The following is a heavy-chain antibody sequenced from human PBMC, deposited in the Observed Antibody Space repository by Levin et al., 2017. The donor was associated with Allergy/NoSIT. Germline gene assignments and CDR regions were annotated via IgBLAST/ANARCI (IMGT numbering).Heavy chain of an antibody. J-gene: IGHJ4*02. D-gene: IGHD2-15*01. V-gene: IGHV3-15*01. CDR2: VKSQSDGGTI. CDR3: TTRSLVNVVGSDY. Sequence: SCVGSRFTFTKVWMNWVRQAPGKGLEWVGRVKSQSDGGTIDYAASVKGSFTISRDDSKNTVFLKINSLKIEDTAVYYCTTRSLVNVVGSDYWGQGSLVTVSS. CDR1: RFTFTKVW.